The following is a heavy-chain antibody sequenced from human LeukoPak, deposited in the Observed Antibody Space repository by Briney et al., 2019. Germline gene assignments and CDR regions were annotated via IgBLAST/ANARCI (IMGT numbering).Heavy chain of an antibody. CDR2: ISSSSSSI. V-gene: IGHV3-48*01. Sequence: GGSLRLSCAASGFTFNYYWMSWVRLAPGKGLEWVSYISSSSSSIYYADSVKGRFTISRDNAKNSLYLQMNSLRAEDTAVYYCARDLDGEFDYWGQGTLVTVSS. CDR3: ARDLDGEFDY. CDR1: GFTFNYYW. D-gene: IGHD3-10*01. J-gene: IGHJ4*02.